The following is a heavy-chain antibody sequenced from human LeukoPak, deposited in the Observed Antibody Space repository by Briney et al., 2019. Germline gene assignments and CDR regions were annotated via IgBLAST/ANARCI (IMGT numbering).Heavy chain of an antibody. V-gene: IGHV3-48*04. D-gene: IGHD3-9*01. CDR3: ARDPDILTGYDRFDY. Sequence: PGGSLRLSCAASGFAVSNYWMSWVRQAPGKGLEWVSYISSSGSTIYYADSVKGRFTISRDNAKNSLYLQMNSLRAEDTAVYYCARDPDILTGYDRFDYWGQGTLVTVSS. CDR2: ISSSGSTI. CDR1: GFAVSNYW. J-gene: IGHJ4*02.